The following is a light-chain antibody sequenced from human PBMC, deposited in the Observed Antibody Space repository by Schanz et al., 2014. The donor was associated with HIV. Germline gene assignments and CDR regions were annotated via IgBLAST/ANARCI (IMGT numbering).Light chain of an antibody. J-gene: IGKJ5*01. V-gene: IGKV3-15*01. CDR1: QSVSSN. CDR2: GAS. Sequence: EIVMTQSPATLSVSPGERATLSCRASQSVSSNLAWYQQTPGQAPRLLIYGASTRATGIPARFSGSGSGTEFTLTISSLQSEDFAVYYCQQYGTSLITFGQGTRLEI. CDR3: QQYGTSLIT.